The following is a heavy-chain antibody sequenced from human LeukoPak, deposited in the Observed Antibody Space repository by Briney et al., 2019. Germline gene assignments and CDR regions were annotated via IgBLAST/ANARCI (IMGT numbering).Heavy chain of an antibody. Sequence: PSETLSLTCSVSIGSISSSKWWSWVRQSPVKGLEWIGYIYYSGSTDYNPSLKSRVTISVDTSKNQFSLKLSSVTAADTAVYYCARHDDYGRAFDIWGQGTMVTVSS. CDR1: IGSISSSKW. J-gene: IGHJ3*02. V-gene: IGHV4-4*02. D-gene: IGHD4-17*01. CDR3: ARHDDYGRAFDI. CDR2: IYYSGST.